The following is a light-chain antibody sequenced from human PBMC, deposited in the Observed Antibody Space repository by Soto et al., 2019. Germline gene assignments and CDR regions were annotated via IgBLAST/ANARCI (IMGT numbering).Light chain of an antibody. CDR1: QSVYSDY. V-gene: IGKV3-20*01. CDR2: ETS. J-gene: IGKJ1*01. CDR3: QQYGSPDPWT. Sequence: IVLTQYPGSLSLSPGDRATLSCRSSQSVYSDYVAWYQKKPGQAPKLLIYETSTRATDIPDRFSGSGSGRDFTLTISRLEPDDFAVYYCQQYGSPDPWTFGQGTKVDMK.